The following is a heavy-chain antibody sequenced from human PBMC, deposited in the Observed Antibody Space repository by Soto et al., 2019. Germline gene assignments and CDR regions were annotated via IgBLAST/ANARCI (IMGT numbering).Heavy chain of an antibody. V-gene: IGHV1-69*13. Sequence: SVKVSCKASGGTFSSYAISWVRQAPGQGLEWMGGIIPIFGTANYAQKFQGRVTITADESTSTAYMELSSLRSEDTAVYYCARPTALEGIAARRGYYYYGMDVRGQGTTVTVSS. CDR1: GGTFSSYA. J-gene: IGHJ6*02. CDR2: IIPIFGTA. D-gene: IGHD6-6*01. CDR3: ARPTALEGIAARRGYYYYGMDV.